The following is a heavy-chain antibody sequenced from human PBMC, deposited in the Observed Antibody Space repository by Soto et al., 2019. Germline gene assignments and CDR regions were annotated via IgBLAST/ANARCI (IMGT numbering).Heavy chain of an antibody. Sequence: GGSLRLSCAASGFTLTAYAMNWVRQAPGKGLEWVSTISGNGGSTYYADSVKDRFTISRDDSKKLLYLHMNSLRAEDTAVYYCSKWGKGWGSYYSDVDVWGQGTTVTVSS. CDR1: GFTLTAYA. V-gene: IGHV3-23*01. CDR2: ISGNGGST. CDR3: SKWGKGWGSYYSDVDV. J-gene: IGHJ6*02. D-gene: IGHD3-16*01.